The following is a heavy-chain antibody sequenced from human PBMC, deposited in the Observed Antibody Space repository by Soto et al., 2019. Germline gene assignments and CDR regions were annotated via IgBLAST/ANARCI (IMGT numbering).Heavy chain of an antibody. J-gene: IGHJ6*02. CDR2: ISAYNGNT. V-gene: IGHV1-18*01. CDR1: GYTFTSYG. CDR3: ARDRRGYSYGHYYYGMDV. Sequence: ASVKVSCKASGYTFTSYGISWVRQAPGQGLEWMGWISAYNGNTNYAQKLQGRVTMTTDTSTSTAYMELRSLRSDDTAVYYCARDRRGYSYGHYYYGMDVWGQGTTVTVSS. D-gene: IGHD5-18*01.